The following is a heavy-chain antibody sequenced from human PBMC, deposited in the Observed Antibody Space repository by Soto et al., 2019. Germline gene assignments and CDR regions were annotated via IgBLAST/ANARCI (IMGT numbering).Heavy chain of an antibody. Sequence: ASVKVSCKASGYTFTSYAMHWVRQAPGQRLEWMGWINAGNGNTKYSQKFQGRVTITRDTSASTAYMELSSLRSEDTAVYYCARDPRENYGSESYSSYGMDVWGQGTTVTVSS. CDR3: ARDPRENYGSESYSSYGMDV. CDR1: GYTFTSYA. V-gene: IGHV1-3*01. CDR2: INAGNGNT. J-gene: IGHJ6*02. D-gene: IGHD3-10*01.